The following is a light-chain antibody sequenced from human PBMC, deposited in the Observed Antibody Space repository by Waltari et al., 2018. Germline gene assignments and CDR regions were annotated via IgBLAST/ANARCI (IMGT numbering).Light chain of an antibody. CDR1: QDIGNW. CDR3: QQANTFPPGVT. V-gene: IGKV1D-12*01. Sequence: IQMTQSQSSVSASVGDRINITCRASQDIGNWLAWYQQKPGTAPKLLIYAASRLQRGVPARFSGSGFGTDFTLTIVSLQPEDFATYFCQQANTFPPGVTFGGGTKVEI. J-gene: IGKJ4*01. CDR2: AAS.